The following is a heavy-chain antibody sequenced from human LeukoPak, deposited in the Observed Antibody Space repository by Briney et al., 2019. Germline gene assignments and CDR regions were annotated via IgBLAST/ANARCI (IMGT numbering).Heavy chain of an antibody. J-gene: IGHJ4*02. D-gene: IGHD6-13*01. Sequence: GGSLRLSCAASGFTFSSYGMHWVRQAPGKGLEWVAVVSYDGSNKYYADSVKGRLTISRDNSKNTLYVQMNSLRAEDTAVYYCARDQKQQSLNYWGQGTLVTVSS. CDR1: GFTFSSYG. CDR3: ARDQKQQSLNY. CDR2: VSYDGSNK. V-gene: IGHV3-30*03.